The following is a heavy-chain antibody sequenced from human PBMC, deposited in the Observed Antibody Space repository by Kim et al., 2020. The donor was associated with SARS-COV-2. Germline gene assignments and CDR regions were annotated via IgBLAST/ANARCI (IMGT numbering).Heavy chain of an antibody. CDR1: GLSFSRYS. CDR2: ISSSSSYK. V-gene: IGHV3-21*01. CDR3: ARDVSHVDYYDSRGRED. Sequence: GGSLRLSCAASGLSFSRYSMNWVRQAPGKGLEWVSSISSSSSYKYYADSVKGRFTISRDNAKNSLYLQMNSLRAEDTAVYYCARDVSHVDYYDSRGREDWGQGTLVTVSS. D-gene: IGHD3-22*01. J-gene: IGHJ4*02.